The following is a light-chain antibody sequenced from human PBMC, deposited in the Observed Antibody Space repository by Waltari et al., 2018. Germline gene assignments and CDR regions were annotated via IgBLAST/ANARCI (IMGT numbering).Light chain of an antibody. V-gene: IGKV3-15*01. CDR2: DAS. CDR1: QSVGSN. Sequence: EMVMTQSPATLSVSPGERATLSCRASQSVGSNLAWYQQKPGQAPRLLIFDASTRATGIPARFSGSGSGTEFTLTISSLQSEDFAVYYCQQYNNWPLTWTFGQGTKVEIK. CDR3: QQYNNWPLTWT. J-gene: IGKJ1*01.